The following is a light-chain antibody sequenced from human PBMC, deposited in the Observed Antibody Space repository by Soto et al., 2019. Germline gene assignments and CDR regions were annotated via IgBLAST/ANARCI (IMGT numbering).Light chain of an antibody. J-gene: IGLJ7*01. Sequence: QSVLTQPASMSGSPGQSITISCAGTSSDVGGYDYVSWFQQHPGKAPKLMIYEVSDRPSGVSNRFSGSKSGNTASLTISGLQAEGGADYYCRSYTSHNTWVFGGGTQLTVL. V-gene: IGLV2-14*01. CDR3: RSYTSHNTWV. CDR2: EVS. CDR1: SSDVGGYDY.